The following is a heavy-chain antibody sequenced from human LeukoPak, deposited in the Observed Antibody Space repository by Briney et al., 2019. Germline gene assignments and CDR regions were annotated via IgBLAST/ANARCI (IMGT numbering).Heavy chain of an antibody. D-gene: IGHD4-11*01. CDR3: ARELQAYYYGMDV. CDR2: ISSSSSYI. J-gene: IGHJ6*02. Sequence: GGSLRLSCAASGFTFSSYSMNWVRQAPGKGLEWVSSISSSSSYIYYADSVKGRFTISRDNAKNSLYLQMNSLRAEDTAVYYCARELQAYYYGMDVWGQGTTVTVSS. CDR1: GFTFSSYS. V-gene: IGHV3-21*01.